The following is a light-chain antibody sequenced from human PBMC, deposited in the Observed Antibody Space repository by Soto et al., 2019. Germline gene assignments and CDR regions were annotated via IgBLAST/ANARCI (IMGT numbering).Light chain of an antibody. J-gene: IGLJ2*01. CDR3: SSYTSIAVI. V-gene: IGLV2-18*02. CDR1: SSDVGSYNR. CDR2: EVT. Sequence: QSALTQPPSVSGSPGQSVTISCTGTSSDVGSYNRVSWYQQSPGTAPKLMIYEVTNRPSGVPDRFSGSKSGNTASLTISGLQAEDEADYYCSSYTSIAVIFGGGTKLTVL.